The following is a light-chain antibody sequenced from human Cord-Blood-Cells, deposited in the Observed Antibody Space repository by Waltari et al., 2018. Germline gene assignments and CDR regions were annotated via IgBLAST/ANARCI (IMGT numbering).Light chain of an antibody. CDR2: GAS. V-gene: IGKV3-15*01. Sequence: EIVTTQTPATLSVSPGERATPSCRTSHSVSSNLAWYQQKPGQAPRLLIYGASTRATGIPARISCSGSGAEFTLTISSLQSEDFAVYYCQQYNNWPPRTFGGGTKVEIK. J-gene: IGKJ4*01. CDR1: HSVSSN. CDR3: QQYNNWPPRT.